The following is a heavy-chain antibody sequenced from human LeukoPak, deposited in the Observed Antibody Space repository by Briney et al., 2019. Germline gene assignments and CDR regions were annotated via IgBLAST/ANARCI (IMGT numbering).Heavy chain of an antibody. CDR2: IASETYGGTA. J-gene: IGHJ4*02. Sequence: GGSLRLSCATSGFTFSSYSMNWVRQAPGKGLEWVGFIASETYGGTAEYAASVKGRFTISRDDSKSIAYLQMNSLKTEDTAVYYCTRDQTPYYWGQGTLVTVSS. CDR3: TRDQTPYY. CDR1: GFTFSSYS. V-gene: IGHV3-49*04.